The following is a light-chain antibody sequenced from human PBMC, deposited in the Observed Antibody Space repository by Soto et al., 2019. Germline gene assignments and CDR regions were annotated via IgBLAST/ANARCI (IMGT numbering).Light chain of an antibody. CDR1: QSINTW. Sequence: DIQMTQSPSTLSASAGDRVTITCRASQSINTWVAWYRQNPGKAPKLLIYDASTLASGVPSRFRGSGSGAEFTLIISSLQPDDFATFYCQQYYGYPLTFGGGTQVE. J-gene: IGKJ4*01. CDR2: DAS. V-gene: IGKV1-5*01. CDR3: QQYYGYPLT.